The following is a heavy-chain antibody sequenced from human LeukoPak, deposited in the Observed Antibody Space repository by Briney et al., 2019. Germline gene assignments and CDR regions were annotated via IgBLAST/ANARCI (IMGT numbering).Heavy chain of an antibody. CDR2: IRGKAYGGAT. Sequence: GGSLRLSCAASGFTFRSFGMNWVRQAPGKGPEWVGFIRGKAYGGATGYTASVKGRFTISRDDSKSIVYLQMNSLRTEDTAVYYCICLTDPFDYWGQGSLVTVSS. CDR1: GFTFRSFG. V-gene: IGHV3-49*04. J-gene: IGHJ4*02. CDR3: ICLTDPFDY.